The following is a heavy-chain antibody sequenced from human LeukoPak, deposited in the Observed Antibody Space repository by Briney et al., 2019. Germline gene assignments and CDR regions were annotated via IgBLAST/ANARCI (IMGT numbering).Heavy chain of an antibody. CDR1: GFTFSSYA. CDR3: AKDLGSTSSPPFDY. D-gene: IGHD6-6*01. CDR2: ISGRGGST. Sequence: GGSLRLSCAASGFTFSSYAMSWVRQAPGKGLEWVSAISGRGGSTYYADSVKGRFTISRDNSKNTLYLQMNSLRAEDTAVYYCAKDLGSTSSPPFDYWGQGTLVTVSS. J-gene: IGHJ4*02. V-gene: IGHV3-23*01.